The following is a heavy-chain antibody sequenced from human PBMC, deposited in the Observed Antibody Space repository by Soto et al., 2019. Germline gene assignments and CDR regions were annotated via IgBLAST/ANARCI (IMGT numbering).Heavy chain of an antibody. CDR1: GGSISSGGYY. Sequence: PSETLSLTCTVSGGSISSGGYYWSWIRQHPGKGLEWIGYIYYSGSTYYNPSLKSRVTISVDTSKNQFSLKLSSVTAADTAVYYCARTTVTEGVDAFDIWGQGTMVTVSS. J-gene: IGHJ3*02. D-gene: IGHD4-17*01. CDR2: IYYSGST. CDR3: ARTTVTEGVDAFDI. V-gene: IGHV4-31*03.